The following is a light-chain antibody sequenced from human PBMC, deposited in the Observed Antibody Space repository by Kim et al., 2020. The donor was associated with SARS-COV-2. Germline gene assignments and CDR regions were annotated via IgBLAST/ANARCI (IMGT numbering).Light chain of an antibody. V-gene: IGKV3-20*01. CDR2: DAS. CDR1: QSVSGSD. J-gene: IGKJ1*01. Sequence: TPGERATVSRRASQSVSGSDSACYQQKPGQAPRLLIYDASTRATGIPDRFSGSGSGTDFTLTISRLEPEDFAVYYCQQYGSSPQTFGQGTKVDIK. CDR3: QQYGSSPQT.